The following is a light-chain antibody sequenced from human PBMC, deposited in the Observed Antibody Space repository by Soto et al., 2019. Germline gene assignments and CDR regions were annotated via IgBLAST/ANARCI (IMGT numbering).Light chain of an antibody. J-gene: IGKJ2*01. Sequence: DIQMTQSPSSLSASVGDRVTITCRASQSISSYLNWYQQKPVKAPKLLIYAASSLQSGVPSRFSGSGSGTDFTLTISSLQPEDFATDYCQQSYSTPVAFGQGTKLESK. V-gene: IGKV1-39*01. CDR3: QQSYSTPVA. CDR2: AAS. CDR1: QSISSY.